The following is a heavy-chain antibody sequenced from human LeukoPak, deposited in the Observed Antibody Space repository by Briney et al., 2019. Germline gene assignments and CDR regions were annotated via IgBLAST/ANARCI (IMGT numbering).Heavy chain of an antibody. CDR1: A. J-gene: IGHJ3*02. CDR3: VSGGAFDI. CDR2: ISSNGGNT. D-gene: IGHD3-10*01. V-gene: IGHV3-64D*06. Sequence: AMHWVRQAPGKGLEYVSTISSNGGNTYYTDSVKGRFTISRDNSKNTLYLQMSSLRAEDTAVYYCVSGGAFDIWGQGTIVTVSS.